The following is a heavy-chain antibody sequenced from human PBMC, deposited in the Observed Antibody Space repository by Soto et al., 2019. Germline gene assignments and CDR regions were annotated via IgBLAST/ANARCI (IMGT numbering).Heavy chain of an antibody. V-gene: IGHV3-30*18. D-gene: IGHD1-26*01. CDR3: AKMDADLLPYYYYGMDV. CDR2: ISYDGSKK. J-gene: IGHJ6*02. CDR1: GFRFSDYG. Sequence: QVPLVESGGGVVQPGRSLRLSCAASGFRFSDYGIHWVRQAPGKGLEWLALISYDGSKKFYTDSVKGRFTISRDNSRNTMYLQIDRLRAEDTAVYYCAKMDADLLPYYYYGMDVWGQGTTVTVSS.